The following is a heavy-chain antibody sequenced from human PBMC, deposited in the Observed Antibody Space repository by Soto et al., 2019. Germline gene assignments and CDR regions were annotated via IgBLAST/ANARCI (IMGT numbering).Heavy chain of an antibody. J-gene: IGHJ4*02. D-gene: IGHD5-18*01. CDR2: INPNSGGT. V-gene: IGHV1-2*02. CDR1: GYTFTGYY. Sequence: GASVKVSCKASGYTFTGYYMHWVRQAPGQGLEWMGWINPNSGGTNYAQKFQGRVTMTRDTSISTAYLQWSSLQASDTAMYYCARQDYNYAYFDFWGQGTLVTVSS. CDR3: ARQDYNYAYFDF.